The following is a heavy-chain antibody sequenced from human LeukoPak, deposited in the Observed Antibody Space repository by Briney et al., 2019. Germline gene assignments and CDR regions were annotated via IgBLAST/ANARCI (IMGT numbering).Heavy chain of an antibody. CDR3: ARPRSGSYSYYFDY. CDR1: GGSISSSSYY. Sequence: SETLSLTCTVSGGSISSSSYYWGWIRQPPGKGLEWIGSIYCSGSTYYNPSLKSRVTISVDTSKNQFSLKLSSVTAADTAVYYCARPRSGSYSYYFDYWGQGTLVTVSS. J-gene: IGHJ4*02. D-gene: IGHD3-10*01. V-gene: IGHV4-39*01. CDR2: IYCSGST.